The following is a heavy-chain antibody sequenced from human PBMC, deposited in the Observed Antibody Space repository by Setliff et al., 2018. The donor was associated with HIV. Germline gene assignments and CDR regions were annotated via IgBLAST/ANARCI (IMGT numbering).Heavy chain of an antibody. CDR1: GYSFTNYG. V-gene: IGHV1-46*01. J-gene: IGHJ3*02. Sequence: ASVKVSCKTSGYSFTNYGISWVRQAPGQGLEWMGMINPSGGSASYAQKFQGRVTMSRDTSTSTVYMELSSLRSEDTAVYYCARDYFDSSAYHYGFGAFDIWGQGTMVTVSS. CDR2: INPSGGSA. CDR3: ARDYFDSSAYHYGFGAFDI. D-gene: IGHD3-22*01.